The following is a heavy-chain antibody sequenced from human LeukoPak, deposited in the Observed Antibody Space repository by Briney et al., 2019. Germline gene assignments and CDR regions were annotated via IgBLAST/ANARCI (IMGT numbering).Heavy chain of an antibody. CDR3: AREDKDYYDSNGYYYGWFDP. D-gene: IGHD3-22*01. CDR2: INHSGST. CDR1: GGSFSGYY. Sequence: SETLSLTCAVYGGSFSGYYWSWIRQPPGKGLEWIGEINHSGSTNYNPSLKSRVTISVDTSKNQFSLKLSSVTAADTAVYYCAREDKDYYDSNGYYYGWFDPWGQGTLVTVSS. J-gene: IGHJ5*02. V-gene: IGHV4-34*01.